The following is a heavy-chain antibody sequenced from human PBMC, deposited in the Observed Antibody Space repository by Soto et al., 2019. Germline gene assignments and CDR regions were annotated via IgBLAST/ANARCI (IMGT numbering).Heavy chain of an antibody. D-gene: IGHD3-10*01. CDR1: GYSFTTYC. J-gene: IGHJ4*01. V-gene: IGHV5-51*01. CDR3: ARHSTSAPKDY. CDR2: IYPGDSDT. Sequence: PGESVKSAGKGSGYSFTTYCIAWVLQMPGKGLEWVGIIYPGDSDTRYSPSFEGHVTISVDKSISTAFLQWNSLKASDNAIYYCARHSTSAPKDYWGQGTLVTVSS.